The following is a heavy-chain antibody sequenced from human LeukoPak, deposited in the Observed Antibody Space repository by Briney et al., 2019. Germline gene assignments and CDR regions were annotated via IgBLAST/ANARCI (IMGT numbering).Heavy chain of an antibody. CDR2: IYSDGSST. CDR3: ARALDGSGCRSFDY. Sequence: GGSLRLSCAASGFTFSGYWMHWVRQAPGKGLVWVSRIYSDGSSTNYADSVKGRFTISRDNSKNTLYLQMNSLRAEDTAVYYCARALDGSGCRSFDYWGQGTLVTVSS. J-gene: IGHJ4*02. V-gene: IGHV3-74*01. D-gene: IGHD3-10*01. CDR1: GFTFSGYW.